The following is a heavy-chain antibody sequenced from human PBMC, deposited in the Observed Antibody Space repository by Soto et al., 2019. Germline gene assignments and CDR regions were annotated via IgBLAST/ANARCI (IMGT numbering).Heavy chain of an antibody. V-gene: IGHV4-30-2*01. D-gene: IGHD4-17*01. J-gene: IGHJ5*02. Sequence: QLQLQESGSRLVKSSETLSLTCAVSGDTISTGGYSWAWIRQPPGKPLEGIGHTYHSGNPYYDPSRKSRVIISVHRSKNQFALKLSSVTAADTSVYYCARETYGYYVGYCDPWGQGTLVTVSS. CDR1: GDTISTGGYS. CDR3: ARETYGYYVGYCDP. CDR2: TYHSGNP.